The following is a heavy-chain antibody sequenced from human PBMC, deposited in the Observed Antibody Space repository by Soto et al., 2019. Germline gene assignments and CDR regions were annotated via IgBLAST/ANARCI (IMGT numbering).Heavy chain of an antibody. V-gene: IGHV1-69*13. D-gene: IGHD6-19*01. J-gene: IGHJ4*02. CDR3: ARENGVAVATFLYYFDY. CDR2: IIPAFGTT. Sequence: GASVKVSCKAPGGTFKNNGISWVRQAPGQGLEWMGGIIPAFGTTNYAQKFQGRLTITADDFTSTVYMELSRLRYEDTAVYYCARENGVAVATFLYYFDYWGPGTLVTVSS. CDR1: GGTFKNNG.